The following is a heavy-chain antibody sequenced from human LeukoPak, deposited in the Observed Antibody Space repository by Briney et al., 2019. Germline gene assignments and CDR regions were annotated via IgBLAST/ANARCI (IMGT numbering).Heavy chain of an antibody. D-gene: IGHD3-10*01. CDR3: AKPILWFDAFDI. J-gene: IGHJ3*02. CDR2: ISYDGSNK. Sequence: GGSLRLSCAASGFTFSDYYMSWIRQAPGKGLEWVAVISYDGSNKYYADSVKGRFTISRDNSKNTLYLQMNSLRAEDTAVYYCAKPILWFDAFDIWGQGTMVTVSS. V-gene: IGHV3-30*18. CDR1: GFTFSDYY.